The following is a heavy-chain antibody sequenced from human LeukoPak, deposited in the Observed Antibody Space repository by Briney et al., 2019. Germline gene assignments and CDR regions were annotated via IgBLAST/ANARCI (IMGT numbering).Heavy chain of an antibody. CDR2: INLDGSEK. Sequence: GGSLRLSCAVSGFTLSSNWMNWVRQAPGKGLEWVANINLDGSEKYYVDSVKGRFTISRDNAQNSLYLQINSLRAEDTAVYYCARGKTTMIVVDNVFLDIGGQGTMVTVSS. CDR3: ARGKTTMIVVDNVFLDI. D-gene: IGHD3-22*01. V-gene: IGHV3-7*01. J-gene: IGHJ3*02. CDR1: GFTLSSNW.